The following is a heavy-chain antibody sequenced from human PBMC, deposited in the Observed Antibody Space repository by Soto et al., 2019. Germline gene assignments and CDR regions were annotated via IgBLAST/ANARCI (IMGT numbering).Heavy chain of an antibody. CDR2: ISSSSSTI. D-gene: IGHD3-10*01. CDR1: GFTFSSYS. V-gene: IGHV3-48*01. CDR3: ARALYTMVHAAPGFDY. Sequence: PGGSLRLSCAASGFTFSSYSMNWVRQAPGKGLEWVSYISSSSSTIYYADSVKGRFTISRDNAKNSLYLQMNSLRAEDTAVYYYARALYTMVHAAPGFDYWGHGTLVTV. J-gene: IGHJ4*01.